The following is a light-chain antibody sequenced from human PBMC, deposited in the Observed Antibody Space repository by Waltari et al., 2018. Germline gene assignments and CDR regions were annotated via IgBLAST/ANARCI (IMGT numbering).Light chain of an antibody. J-gene: IGLJ2*01. CDR3: HSRDASGVAGS. CDR2: DKN. CDR1: SHRSHY. Sequence: SSELTQDPAVSVAIGPTVRITCQGASHRSHYASWYQQRPGQAPILVIYDKNNRPSGVPDRFSGSSSHNTGSLTITGAQAEDEASYYCHSRDASGVAGSFGGGTKLTVL. V-gene: IGLV3-19*01.